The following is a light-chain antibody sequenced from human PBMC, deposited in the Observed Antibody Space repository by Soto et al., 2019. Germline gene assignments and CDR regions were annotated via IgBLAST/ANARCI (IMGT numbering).Light chain of an antibody. CDR1: QSVSSY. V-gene: IGKV3-11*01. Sequence: EIVLTHSSATLSLSPGERATLSCRASQSVSSYLAWYQQKPGQPPRLLIYDASNRATGIPARFSGSGSGTDFTLTISSLQSEDFAVYYCLHYNDWPRWTFGQGTKVDIK. CDR3: LHYNDWPRWT. CDR2: DAS. J-gene: IGKJ1*01.